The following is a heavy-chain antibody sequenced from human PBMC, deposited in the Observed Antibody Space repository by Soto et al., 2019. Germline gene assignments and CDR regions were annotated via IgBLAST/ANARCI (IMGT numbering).Heavy chain of an antibody. J-gene: IGHJ4*02. CDR2: IYYTGST. D-gene: IGHD2-8*02. V-gene: IGHV4-59*12. Sequence: GKGLEWIGYIYYTGSTNYNPSLKSRVTISVDTSKNQFSLKLTSVTAADTAVYYCARFVPFRDGTCALEYWGQGTLVIVSS. CDR3: ARFVPFRDGTCALEY.